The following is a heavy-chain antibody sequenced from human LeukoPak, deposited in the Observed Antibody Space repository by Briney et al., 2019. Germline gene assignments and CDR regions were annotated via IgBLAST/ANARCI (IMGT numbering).Heavy chain of an antibody. D-gene: IGHD5-12*01. J-gene: IGHJ4*02. Sequence: GGSLRLSCAASGFTFSSYAMSWVRQAPGKGLEWVSAISCSGGSTYYADSVKGRFTISRDNSKNTLYLQMNSLRAEDTAVYYCAKVARGYSGYEEDYWGQGTLVTVSS. CDR2: ISCSGGST. V-gene: IGHV3-23*01. CDR3: AKVARGYSGYEEDY. CDR1: GFTFSSYA.